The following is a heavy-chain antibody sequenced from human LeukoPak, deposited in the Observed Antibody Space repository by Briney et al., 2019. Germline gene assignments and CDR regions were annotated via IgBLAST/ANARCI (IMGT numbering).Heavy chain of an antibody. Sequence: SETLSLTCAVYGGSFSGYYWSWIRQPPGKGLEWIGEINHSGSTNYNPSLKSRVTISIDTSKNQFSLKLSSVTAADTAVYYCASDNTAMFDWGQGTLVTVSS. CDR3: ASDNTAMFD. D-gene: IGHD5-18*01. CDR1: GGSFSGYY. CDR2: INHSGST. V-gene: IGHV4-34*01. J-gene: IGHJ4*02.